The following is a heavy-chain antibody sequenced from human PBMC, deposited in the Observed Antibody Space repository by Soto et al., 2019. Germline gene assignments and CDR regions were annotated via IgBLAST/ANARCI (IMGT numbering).Heavy chain of an antibody. D-gene: IGHD3-10*01. CDR2: INPILSMS. J-gene: IGHJ4*02. Sequence: QVQLVQSGAEVRKPGSSVKVSCKASGDTFSFYSINWVRQAPGLGLEWMGRINPILSMSNYAQRFQGRVTMTADKSTCTVYMGVSGLRSEDTAIYYCASSYGSGYRAFDYWGQGALVTVSS. CDR1: GDTFSFYS. CDR3: ASSYGSGYRAFDY. V-gene: IGHV1-69*02.